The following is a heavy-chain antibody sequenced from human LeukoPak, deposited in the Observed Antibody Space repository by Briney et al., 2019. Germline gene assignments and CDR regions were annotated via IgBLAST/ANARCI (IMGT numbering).Heavy chain of an antibody. CDR3: ARDNSVEDTAWWFDP. CDR2: INPSGGST. J-gene: IGHJ5*02. CDR1: GYTFTSYY. Sequence: ASVKVSCKASGYTFTSYYMHWVRQAPGQGLEWMGIINPSGGSTSYAQRFQGRVTMTRDMSTSTDYMELSSLRSEDTAVYYCARDNSVEDTAWWFDPWGQGTLVTVSS. V-gene: IGHV1-46*01. D-gene: IGHD4-23*01.